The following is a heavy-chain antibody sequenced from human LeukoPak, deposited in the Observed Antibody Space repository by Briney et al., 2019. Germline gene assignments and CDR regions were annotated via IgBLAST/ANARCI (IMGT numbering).Heavy chain of an antibody. Sequence: SETLSLTCTVSGGSISSGGYYWSWIRQHPGKGLEWIGYIYYSGSTYYSPSLKSRVTKSVDTSKNQFSLKLSSVTAADTAVYYCARDPRSGSGFDYWGQGTLVTVSS. CDR2: IYYSGST. D-gene: IGHD6-19*01. CDR1: GGSISSGGYY. CDR3: ARDPRSGSGFDY. J-gene: IGHJ4*02. V-gene: IGHV4-31*03.